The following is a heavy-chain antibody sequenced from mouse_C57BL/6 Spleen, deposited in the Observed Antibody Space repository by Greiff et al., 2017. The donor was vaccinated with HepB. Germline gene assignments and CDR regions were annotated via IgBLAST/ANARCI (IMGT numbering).Heavy chain of an antibody. J-gene: IGHJ4*01. CDR2: IDPENGDT. V-gene: IGHV14-4*01. D-gene: IGHD4-1*01. CDR1: GFNIKDDY. Sequence: VQLQQSGAELVRPGASVKLSCTASGFNIKDDYMHWVKQRPEQGLEWIGWIDPENGDTEYASKFQGKATITADTSSNTAYLQLSSLTSEDTAVYYCTSSGTYYAMDYWGQGTSVTVSS. CDR3: TSSGTYYAMDY.